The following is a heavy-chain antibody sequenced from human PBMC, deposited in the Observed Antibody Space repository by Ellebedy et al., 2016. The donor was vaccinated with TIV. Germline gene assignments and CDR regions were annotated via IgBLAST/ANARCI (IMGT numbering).Heavy chain of an antibody. D-gene: IGHD3-22*01. Sequence: MPGGSLRLSCAVYGGSFSGYFWSWIRQPPGKGLEWIGEINHSGSTNYNPSLKRRVTISVDTSKNQFSLKLSSVTAADTAVYYCARGLMWYDSSGYYYRFNFDYWGQGTLVTVSS. CDR1: GGSFSGYF. V-gene: IGHV4-34*01. CDR3: ARGLMWYDSSGYYYRFNFDY. J-gene: IGHJ4*02. CDR2: INHSGST.